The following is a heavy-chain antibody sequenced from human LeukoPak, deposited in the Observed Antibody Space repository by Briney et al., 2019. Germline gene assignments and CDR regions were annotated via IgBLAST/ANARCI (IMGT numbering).Heavy chain of an antibody. Sequence: GGSLRLSCAASGFTFSSYAMSWVRQAPGKGLEWVSAISGSGVSTYYADSVKGRFTISRDNSKNMLYLQMNSLRAEDTAVYYCARLYCGGDCYSDYWGQGTLVTVSS. CDR3: ARLYCGGDCYSDY. V-gene: IGHV3-23*01. CDR2: ISGSGVST. CDR1: GFTFSSYA. D-gene: IGHD2-21*02. J-gene: IGHJ4*02.